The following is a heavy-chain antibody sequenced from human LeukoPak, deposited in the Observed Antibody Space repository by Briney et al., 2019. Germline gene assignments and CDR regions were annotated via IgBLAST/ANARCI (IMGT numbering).Heavy chain of an antibody. CDR3: AREPATSVWFDP. Sequence: SETLSLTCTVSGGSISSSSYYWGWIRQPPGTGLEWIGSIYYSGSTYYNPSLKSRVTISVDTSKNQFSLKLSSVTAADTAVYYCAREPATSVWFDPWGQGTLVTVSS. CDR2: IYYSGST. J-gene: IGHJ5*02. V-gene: IGHV4-39*07. D-gene: IGHD1-26*01. CDR1: GGSISSSSYY.